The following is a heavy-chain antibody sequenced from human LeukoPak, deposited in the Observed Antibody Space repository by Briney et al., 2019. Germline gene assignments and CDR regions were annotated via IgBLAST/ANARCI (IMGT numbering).Heavy chain of an antibody. CDR3: ARNTFDY. J-gene: IGHJ4*02. Sequence: SETLSLTCAVYGGSFSGYYWSWIRQPPGKGLEWTGEINHSGSTNYNPSLKSRVTISVDTSKNQFSLKLSSVTAADTAVYYCARNTFDYWGQGTLVTVSS. CDR2: INHSGST. CDR1: GGSFSGYY. V-gene: IGHV4-34*01.